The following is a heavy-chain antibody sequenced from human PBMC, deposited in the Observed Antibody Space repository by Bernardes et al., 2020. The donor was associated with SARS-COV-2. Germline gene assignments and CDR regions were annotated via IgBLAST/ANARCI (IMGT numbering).Heavy chain of an antibody. V-gene: IGHV3-48*02. CDR1: GFTLSSYS. CDR3: AIGLLWA. D-gene: IGHD3-16*01. Sequence: GGSLRLSCAASGFTLSSYSMNWVRQAPGRGLEWVSNIGSTSSKIYYADSVKGRFTISRDNARNSLYLQMNSLRDEDTAVYYCAIGLLWAWGQGTLVTVSS. J-gene: IGHJ5*02. CDR2: IGSTSSKI.